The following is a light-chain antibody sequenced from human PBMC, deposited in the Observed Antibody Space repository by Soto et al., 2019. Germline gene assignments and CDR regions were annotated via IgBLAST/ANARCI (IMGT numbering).Light chain of an antibody. CDR1: SSNIGSNT. CDR2: SND. CDR3: AAWDDSLNGWV. V-gene: IGLV1-44*01. J-gene: IGLJ3*02. Sequence: VLTQPPSASGTPGQRVTISCSGSSSNIGSNTVNWYQQLPGTAPKLLIYSNDQRPSGVPDRFSGSKSGTSASLATSGLQSEDEADYYCAAWDDSLNGWVFGGGTKL.